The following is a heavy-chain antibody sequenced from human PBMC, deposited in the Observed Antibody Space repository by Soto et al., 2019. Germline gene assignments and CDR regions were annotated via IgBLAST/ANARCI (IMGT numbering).Heavy chain of an antibody. V-gene: IGHV4-59*01. D-gene: IGHD1-26*01. J-gene: IGHJ4*02. Sequence: SETLSLTCTVSGGSISSYYWSWIRQHPGKGLEWIGYIYYSGSTNYNPPLKSRVTISVDTSKNQFSLKLSSVTAADTAVYYCARYRGGSFYFDYWGQGTLVTVSS. CDR1: GGSISSYY. CDR2: IYYSGST. CDR3: ARYRGGSFYFDY.